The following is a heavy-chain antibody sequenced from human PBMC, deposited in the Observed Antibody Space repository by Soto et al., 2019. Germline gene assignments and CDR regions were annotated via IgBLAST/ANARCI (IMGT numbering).Heavy chain of an antibody. CDR1: GGSFSGYY. CDR3: ATSRSFDY. V-gene: IGHV4-59*08. Sequence: PSETLSLTCAVYGGSFSGYYWSWIRQPPGKGLEWIGYIYYSGSTNYNPSLKSRVTISVDTSKNQLSLKLSSVTAADTAVYYCATSRSFDYWGQGTQVTVSS. CDR2: IYYSGST. J-gene: IGHJ4*02.